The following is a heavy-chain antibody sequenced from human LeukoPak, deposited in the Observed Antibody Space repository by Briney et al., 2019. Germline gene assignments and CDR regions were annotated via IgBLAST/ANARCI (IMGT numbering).Heavy chain of an antibody. CDR3: ARGDIARPLDF. CDR1: GGSFSGYY. V-gene: IGHV4-34*01. J-gene: IGHJ4*02. CDR2: INHSGST. Sequence: PSETLSLTCAVYGGSFSGYYWSWIRQPPGKGLEWIGEINHSGSTNYNPSLKSRVTISVDTSKNQFSLKLSSVTAADTAVYYCARGDIARPLDFWGQGTLVTVSS. D-gene: IGHD2-15*01.